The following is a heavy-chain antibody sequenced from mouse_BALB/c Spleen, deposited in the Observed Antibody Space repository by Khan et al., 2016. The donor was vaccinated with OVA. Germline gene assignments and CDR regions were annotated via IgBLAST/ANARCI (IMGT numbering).Heavy chain of an antibody. CDR2: MIYSGNT. D-gene: IGHD2-14*01. J-gene: IGHJ3*01. CDR3: ARSTCRYAFAY. V-gene: IGHV3-8*02. Sequence: EVQLLETGPSLVKPSQTLSLTCSVTGDSITSGYWSWIRKFPGNKLEYMGYMIYSGNTYYNPSLKSRISITRHTSKNQYYLQLNSVTTEDTATDYCARSTCRYAFAYWGQGTVVTVSA. CDR1: GDSITSGY.